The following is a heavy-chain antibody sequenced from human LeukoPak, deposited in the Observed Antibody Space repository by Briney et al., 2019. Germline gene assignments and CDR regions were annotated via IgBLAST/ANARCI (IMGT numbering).Heavy chain of an antibody. Sequence: GASVKVSCKASGVTFSDYALNWARQAPGQGLEWMGVFIPILDTANSTQKFQGRLTITADKSTNTVYMELSSLRFDDTAVYFCAGIPVFGVVLHQEPVWGKGTTVTVSS. CDR3: AGIPVFGVVLHQEPV. J-gene: IGHJ6*04. CDR2: FIPILDTA. V-gene: IGHV1-69*10. CDR1: GVTFSDYA. D-gene: IGHD3-3*01.